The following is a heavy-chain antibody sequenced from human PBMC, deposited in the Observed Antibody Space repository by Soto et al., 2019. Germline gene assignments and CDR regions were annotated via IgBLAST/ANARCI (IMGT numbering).Heavy chain of an antibody. V-gene: IGHV1-3*01. CDR2: INAGNGNT. Sequence: ASAKVSSKASGGSFNIYTISLGPQAPGQRLEWIGWINAGNGNTKYSQKFQGRVTITRDTSASTAYMELSSLRSEDTAVYYCARAPSWWYFDLWGRGTLVTVSS. J-gene: IGHJ2*01. CDR1: GGSFNIYT. CDR3: ARAPSWWYFDL.